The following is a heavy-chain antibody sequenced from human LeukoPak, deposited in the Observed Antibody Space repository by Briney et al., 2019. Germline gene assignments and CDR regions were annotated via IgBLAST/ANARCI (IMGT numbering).Heavy chain of an antibody. Sequence: ASVKVSCKASGYTFSSHYVHWVRQAPGQGLEWMGIINPSGGSTSYAHKFQGRVTMTRDKSTSTIYMELKSVRSEDTAVYYCAGAVMMHGEAIPAHWGQGTPVTVSS. CDR3: AGAVMMHGEAIPAH. D-gene: IGHD3-16*01. CDR2: INPSGGST. V-gene: IGHV1-46*01. CDR1: GYTFSSHY. J-gene: IGHJ4*02.